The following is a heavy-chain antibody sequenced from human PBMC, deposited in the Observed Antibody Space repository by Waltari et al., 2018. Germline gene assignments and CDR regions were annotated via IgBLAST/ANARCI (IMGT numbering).Heavy chain of an antibody. CDR3: ARDWLGPGGVPDV. Sequence: ELVESGGGVIQPGGSLGLPCVASGLAVSNAYMSWVHHAPGKGLEWVSIIYSGGTTYDADSVKGRFTISRDNSKNTVYLQMNSLRAEDTAVYYCARDWLGPGGVPDVWGKGTTVTVSS. J-gene: IGHJ6*04. CDR1: GLAVSNAY. CDR2: IYSGGTT. V-gene: IGHV3-53*01. D-gene: IGHD3-10*01.